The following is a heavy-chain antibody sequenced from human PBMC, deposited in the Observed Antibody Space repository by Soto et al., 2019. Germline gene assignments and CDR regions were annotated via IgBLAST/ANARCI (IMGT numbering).Heavy chain of an antibody. CDR1: GYTFTSYG. D-gene: IGHD3-22*01. Sequence: GASVKVSCKASGYTFTSYGISWVRQAPGQGLEWMGWISAYNGNTNYAQKLQGRVTMTTDTSTSTAYMELRSLRSDDTAVYYCARGGPSGTMIVVVRWFDPWGQGTLVTVSS. CDR2: ISAYNGNT. CDR3: ARGGPSGTMIVVVRWFDP. V-gene: IGHV1-18*01. J-gene: IGHJ5*02.